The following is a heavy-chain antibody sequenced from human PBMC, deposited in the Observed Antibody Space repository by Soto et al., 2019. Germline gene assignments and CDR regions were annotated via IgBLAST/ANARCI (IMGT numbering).Heavy chain of an antibody. CDR1: GFIFSQYY. Sequence: PGGSLSLSCAASGFIFSQYYMTWIRQAPGKGLEWLSYISGSGKTIHYADSVKGRFSISRDNAGKSLFLQMNRLRGEDTAIYYCAKHGPSGSYFDSWGQGIVVTVSS. D-gene: IGHD3-10*01. CDR2: ISGSGKTI. V-gene: IGHV3-11*01. J-gene: IGHJ4*02. CDR3: AKHGPSGSYFDS.